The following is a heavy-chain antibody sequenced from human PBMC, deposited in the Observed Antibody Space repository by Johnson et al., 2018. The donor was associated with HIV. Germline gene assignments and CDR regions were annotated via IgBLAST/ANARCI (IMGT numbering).Heavy chain of an antibody. CDR2: ISGPGGST. J-gene: IGHJ3*01. D-gene: IGHD6-6*01. CDR3: ARVSYSSLALDF. V-gene: IGHV3-23*04. CDR1: GFTFSDYA. Sequence: VQLVESGGALVQPGGSLRLSCVASGFTFSDYAMSWVRQAPGKGLEWVSTISGPGGSTYYPDSMKGRFTISRDNSMNTLYLQVNRLRLEDTAIYYCARVSYSSLALDFWGQGTVVTASS.